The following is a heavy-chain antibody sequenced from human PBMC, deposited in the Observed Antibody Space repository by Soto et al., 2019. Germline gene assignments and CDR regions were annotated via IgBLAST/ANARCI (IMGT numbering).Heavy chain of an antibody. J-gene: IGHJ5*02. CDR2: IKPDNGNT. D-gene: IGHD5-12*01. CDR3: ATSYDSGFDP. CDR1: GYPFSKYG. V-gene: IGHV1-18*04. Sequence: QLQLVQSGGEVKKPGASVRVSCEAYGYPFSKYGISWIRQAPGQGLEWMGWIKPDNGNTDYAQKFQGRVTMTTDTSSNTAYMELRSLRSDDTSVYYCATSYDSGFDPCCQGTLVSVSS.